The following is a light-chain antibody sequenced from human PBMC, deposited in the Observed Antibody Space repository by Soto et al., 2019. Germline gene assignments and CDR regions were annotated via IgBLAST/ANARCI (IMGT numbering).Light chain of an antibody. CDR1: QSVSSN. J-gene: IGKJ2*02. Sequence: EIVMTQSPATLSVSPGERATLSCRASQSVSSNLAWYQQKPGQAPRLLIYGASTRATGIPARFSGSGSETEFTLTISSLQSEDFAVYYCQLYNNWPRGTFGQGTKLEIK. V-gene: IGKV3-15*01. CDR2: GAS. CDR3: QLYNNWPRGT.